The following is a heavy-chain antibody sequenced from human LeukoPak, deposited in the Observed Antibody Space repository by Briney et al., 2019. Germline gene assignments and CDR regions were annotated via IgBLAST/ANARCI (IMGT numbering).Heavy chain of an antibody. Sequence: SVKVSCKASGGTLSSYAISWVRQAPGQGLEWMGGIIPIFGTANYAQKFQGRVTITADESTSTAYMELSSLRSEDTAVYYCANDYLSGSYYYYYGMDVWGQGTTVTVSS. J-gene: IGHJ6*02. V-gene: IGHV1-69*13. CDR3: ANDYLSGSYYYYYGMDV. CDR2: IIPIFGTA. D-gene: IGHD1-26*01. CDR1: GGTLSSYA.